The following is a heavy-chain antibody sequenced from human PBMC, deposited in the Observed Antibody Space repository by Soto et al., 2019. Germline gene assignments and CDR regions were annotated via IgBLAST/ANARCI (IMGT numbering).Heavy chain of an antibody. V-gene: IGHV4-4*07. CDR1: GGSISSYY. CDR2: IYTSGST. D-gene: IGHD1-26*01. CDR3: AREEGSWGYYYYGMDV. J-gene: IGHJ6*02. Sequence: SETLSLTCTVSGGSISSYYWSWIRQPAGKGLEWIGRIYTSGSTNYNPSLKRRVTMSVDASKNQFSLKLSSVTAADTAVYYCAREEGSWGYYYYGMDVWGQGTTVTVPS.